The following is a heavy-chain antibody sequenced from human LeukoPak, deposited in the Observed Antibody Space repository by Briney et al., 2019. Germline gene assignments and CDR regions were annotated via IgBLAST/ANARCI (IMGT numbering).Heavy chain of an antibody. CDR2: IYHSGST. CDR3: AGYSSGWPLDY. CDR1: GFTFSSYW. Sequence: PGGSLRLSCAASGFTFSSYWMHWVRQPPGKGLEWIGEIYHSGSTNYNPSLKSRVTISVDKSKNQFSLKLSSVTAADTAVYYCAGYSSGWPLDYWGQGTLVTVSS. V-gene: IGHV4-4*02. J-gene: IGHJ4*02. D-gene: IGHD6-19*01.